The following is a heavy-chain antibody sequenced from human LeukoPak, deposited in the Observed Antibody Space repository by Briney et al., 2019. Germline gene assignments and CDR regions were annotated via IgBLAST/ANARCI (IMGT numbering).Heavy chain of an antibody. CDR3: ARDLSYCTITSCSYYYYGMDV. J-gene: IGHJ6*02. D-gene: IGHD2-2*01. Sequence: PGGSLRLSCSASGFTFSSYEMNWVRQAPGKGLEWVSYISSSGGTIYYAASVKGRFTISRENAKTSLYLQMNSMRAEDTAVYYCARDLSYCTITSCSYYYYGMDVWGRGTTVAVSS. V-gene: IGHV3-48*03. CDR1: GFTFSSYE. CDR2: ISSSGGTI.